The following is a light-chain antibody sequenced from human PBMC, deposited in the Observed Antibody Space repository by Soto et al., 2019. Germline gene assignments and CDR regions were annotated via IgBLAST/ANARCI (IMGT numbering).Light chain of an antibody. J-gene: IGLJ1*01. V-gene: IGLV9-49*01. CDR2: VGTGGIVG. CDR1: SGYSNYK. CDR3: GADHGSGSNFVYV. Sequence: QLVLTQPPSASASLGASVTLTCTLSSGYSNYKVDWYQQRPGKGPRFGMRVGTGGIVGSKGDGIPDRFSVLGSGLNRYLTIKNIQEEDESDYHCGADHGSGSNFVYVFGTGTKVTVL.